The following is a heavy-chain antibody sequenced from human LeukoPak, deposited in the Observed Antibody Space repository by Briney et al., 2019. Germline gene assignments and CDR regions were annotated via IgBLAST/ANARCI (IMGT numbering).Heavy chain of an antibody. CDR2: INPKNGGT. CDR1: GYTFTDYY. V-gene: IGHV1-2*02. Sequence: ASVKVSCKASGYTFTDYYMHWVRQAPGQGPEWMGWINPKNGGTGYAQKFQGRVTITTDTSISTAYMEVSRLRSDDTAVYYCARGPMIVVDLYGMDVWGQGTTVTVSS. D-gene: IGHD3-22*01. J-gene: IGHJ6*02. CDR3: ARGPMIVVDLYGMDV.